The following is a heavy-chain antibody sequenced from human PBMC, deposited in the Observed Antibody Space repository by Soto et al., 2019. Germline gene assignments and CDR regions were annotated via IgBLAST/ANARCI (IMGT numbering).Heavy chain of an antibody. Sequence: GGSLRHSCAASGFSFISCGMQWVGQAPGKGLEWVAVISYDGSNKYYADSVKDRFTISRDNSKKTLYLQMNSLRADDTAVYYCAAGQYFFDYCGDGT. CDR2: ISYDGSNK. V-gene: IGHV3-30*03. CDR1: GFSFISCG. CDR3: AAGQYFFDY. D-gene: IGHD6-13*01. J-gene: IGHJ4*01.